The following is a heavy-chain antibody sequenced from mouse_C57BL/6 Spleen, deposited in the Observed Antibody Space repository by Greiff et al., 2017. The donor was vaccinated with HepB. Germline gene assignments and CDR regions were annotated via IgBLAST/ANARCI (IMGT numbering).Heavy chain of an antibody. CDR2: IDPNSGGT. V-gene: IGHV1-72*01. CDR1: GYTFTSYW. D-gene: IGHD1-1*01. Sequence: VQLQQPGAELVKPGASVKLSCKASGYTFTSYWMHWVKQRPGRGLEWIGRIDPNSGGTKYNEKFKSKATLTVDKPSSTAYMRLSSLTSEDSAVYYCARGKDYGSSWFAYWGQGTLVTVSA. J-gene: IGHJ3*01. CDR3: ARGKDYGSSWFAY.